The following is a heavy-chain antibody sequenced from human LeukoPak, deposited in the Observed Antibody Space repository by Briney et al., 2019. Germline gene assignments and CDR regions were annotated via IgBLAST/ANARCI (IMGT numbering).Heavy chain of an antibody. Sequence: SETLSLTCTVSGGSISSSSYYWGWIRQPPGKGLEWIGSIYYSGSTYYNPSLKSRVTISVDTSKNQFSLKLSSVTAADTAVYYCARQNYYGSGSYYDYWGQGTLVTVSS. V-gene: IGHV4-39*01. CDR3: ARQNYYGSGSYYDY. D-gene: IGHD3-10*01. CDR1: GGSISSSSYY. J-gene: IGHJ4*02. CDR2: IYYSGST.